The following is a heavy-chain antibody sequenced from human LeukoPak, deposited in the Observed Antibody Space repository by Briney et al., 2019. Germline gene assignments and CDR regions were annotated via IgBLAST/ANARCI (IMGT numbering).Heavy chain of an antibody. CDR2: ITGAGGGA. D-gene: IGHD3-3*01. V-gene: IGHV3-23*01. J-gene: IGHJ4*02. Sequence: GGSLRLSCAASGFTFSSSAMSWVRQAPGKGLEWVSSITGAGGGAYYPDSVKGRFTISRDNSKNTLYLQMNSLRAEDTAIYYCARTLRFLESPSFDYWGQGTLVTVSS. CDR3: ARTLRFLESPSFDY. CDR1: GFTFSSSA.